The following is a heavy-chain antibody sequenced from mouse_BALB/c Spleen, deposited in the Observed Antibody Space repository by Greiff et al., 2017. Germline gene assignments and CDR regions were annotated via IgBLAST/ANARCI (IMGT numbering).Heavy chain of an antibody. CDR2: IWAGGST. CDR1: GFSLTSYG. J-gene: IGHJ4*01. V-gene: IGHV2-9*02. CDR3: AREITTATCAMDY. D-gene: IGHD1-2*01. Sequence: QVQLQQSGPGLVAPSQSLSITCTVSGFSLTSYGVHWVRQPPGKGLEWLGVIWAGGSTNYNSALMSRLSISKDNSKSQVFLKMNSLQTDDTAMYYCAREITTATCAMDYWGQGTSVTVSS.